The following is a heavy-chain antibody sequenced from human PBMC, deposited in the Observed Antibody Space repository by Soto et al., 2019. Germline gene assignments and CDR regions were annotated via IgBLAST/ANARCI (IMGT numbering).Heavy chain of an antibody. V-gene: IGHV4-4*02. CDR3: ATSQWLHQGYFDY. CDR2: IYHSGST. CDR1: GGSISSSNW. Sequence: SEILSLTCAVSGGSISSSNWWSWVRQPPGKGLEWIGEIYHSGSTNYNSSLKSRVTISVDKSKNQFSLNLSAVTAADTAVYYCATSQWLHQGYFDYWGQGTLVTVSS. D-gene: IGHD5-12*01. J-gene: IGHJ4*02.